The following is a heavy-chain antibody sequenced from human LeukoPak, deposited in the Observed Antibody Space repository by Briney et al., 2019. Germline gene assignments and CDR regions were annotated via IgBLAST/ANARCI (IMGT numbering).Heavy chain of an antibody. Sequence: PGGSLRLSCAASGYMFNKYGINWVRQAPGKGLEWVSGISDSGGHTYYADSVRGRFTISRDNSKNTLFLQMNGLRAEDTAVYYCGMRQSLLHWGQGTLVTVSS. CDR1: GYMFNKYG. J-gene: IGHJ4*02. CDR2: ISDSGGHT. D-gene: IGHD2-15*01. V-gene: IGHV3-23*01. CDR3: GMRQSLLH.